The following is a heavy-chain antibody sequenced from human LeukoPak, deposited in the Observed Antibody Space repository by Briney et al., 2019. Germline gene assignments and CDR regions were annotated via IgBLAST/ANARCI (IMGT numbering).Heavy chain of an antibody. CDR2: IYSGGST. D-gene: IGHD3-22*01. CDR1: GFTVSSNY. Sequence: GGSLRLSCAASGFTVSSNYMSWVRQAPGKGLEWVSVIYSGGSTYYADSVKGRFTISRDNSKNTLYLQMNSLRAEDTAVYYCAKVGEQYYYDSSGNLGYWGQGTLVTVSS. V-gene: IGHV3-53*01. J-gene: IGHJ4*02. CDR3: AKVGEQYYYDSSGNLGY.